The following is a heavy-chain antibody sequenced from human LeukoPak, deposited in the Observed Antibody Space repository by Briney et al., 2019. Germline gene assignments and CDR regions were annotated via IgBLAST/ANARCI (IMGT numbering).Heavy chain of an antibody. V-gene: IGHV4-39*07. CDR2: ICYNGST. Sequence: SETLSLTCTVSGGSISSNSYCWGWIRQPPGKGLEWIGSICYNGSTYYNTSLKSRFTISLDTSNNQFSLKLSSVTAADTAVYYCAADRTGLAFDIWGQGTMVTVSS. D-gene: IGHD3-22*01. CDR3: AADRTGLAFDI. J-gene: IGHJ3*02. CDR1: GGSISSNSYC.